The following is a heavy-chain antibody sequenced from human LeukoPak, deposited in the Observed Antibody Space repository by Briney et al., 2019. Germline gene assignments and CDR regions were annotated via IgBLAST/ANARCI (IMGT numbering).Heavy chain of an antibody. V-gene: IGHV4-34*01. J-gene: IGHJ4*02. Sequence: ASETLSLTCAVYGGSFSGYYWSWIRQPPGKGLEWIGEINHSGSTNYNPSLKSRVTISVDTSKNQFSLKLSSVTAADTAVYYCARGGVEMATMPLDYWGQGTLVTVSS. CDR1: GGSFSGYY. CDR3: ARGGVEMATMPLDY. D-gene: IGHD5-24*01. CDR2: INHSGST.